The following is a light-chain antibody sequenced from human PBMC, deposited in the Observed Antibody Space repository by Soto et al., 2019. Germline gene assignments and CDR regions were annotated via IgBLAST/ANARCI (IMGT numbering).Light chain of an antibody. CDR2: EVT. J-gene: IGLJ1*01. CDR3: SSYTSSNTLLYV. CDR1: SSDVGGYNY. Sequence: SVLTQPASVSGSPGQSITISCTGTSSDVGGYNYVSWYQQYPGKAPKLMIYEVTNRPSGVSNRFSGSKSGNTASLTISGLQAEDEADYYCSSYTSSNTLLYVFGTGTKVTVL. V-gene: IGLV2-14*01.